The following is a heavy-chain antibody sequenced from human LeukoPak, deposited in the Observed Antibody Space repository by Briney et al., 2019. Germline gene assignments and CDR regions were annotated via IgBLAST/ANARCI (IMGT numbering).Heavy chain of an antibody. Sequence: GASVKVSCKASGYTFTSYGISWVRQAPGQGLEWMGWISAYNGNTNYAQKLQGRVTMTTDTSTSTAYMELRSLRSDDTAVYYCARAAAVAAHYYYGMDVWGQGTTVTVSS. V-gene: IGHV1-18*01. J-gene: IGHJ6*02. CDR1: GYTFTSYG. CDR2: ISAYNGNT. CDR3: ARAAAVAAHYYYGMDV. D-gene: IGHD6-19*01.